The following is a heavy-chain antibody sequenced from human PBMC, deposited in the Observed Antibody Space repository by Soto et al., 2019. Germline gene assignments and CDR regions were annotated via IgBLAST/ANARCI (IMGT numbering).Heavy chain of an antibody. CDR2: ISSSSSYI. J-gene: IGHJ4*02. CDR3: ARVLAINWPLLSPHY. D-gene: IGHD1-1*01. Sequence: GGSLRLSCAASGFTFRSCSMNWVRQAPGKGLEWVSSISSSSSYIYYADSVKGRFTISRDNTKNSLYLQMNSLTAEDTAVYYFARVLAINWPLLSPHYWGQGTLVNVPP. CDR1: GFTFRSCS. V-gene: IGHV3-21*01.